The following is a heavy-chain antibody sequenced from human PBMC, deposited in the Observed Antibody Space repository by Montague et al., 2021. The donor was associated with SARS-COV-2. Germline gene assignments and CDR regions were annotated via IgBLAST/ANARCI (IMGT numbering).Heavy chain of an antibody. CDR1: GFTFDSYA. V-gene: IGHV3-23*01. Sequence: SLRLSCAASGFTFDSYAMSWVRQAPGKGLQWVSIVSGSGDDTYYADSVEGRFTISRDNSKNTLYLQLNSLGAEDTAVYYCARDRQQWLLGSYFDCWGQGTLVTVSS. CDR2: VSGSGDDT. D-gene: IGHD6-19*01. J-gene: IGHJ4*02. CDR3: ARDRQQWLLGSYFDC.